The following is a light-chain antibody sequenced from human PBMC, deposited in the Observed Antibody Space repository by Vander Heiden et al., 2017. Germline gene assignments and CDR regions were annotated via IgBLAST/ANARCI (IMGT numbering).Light chain of an antibody. V-gene: IGKV2-28*01. CDR1: QSLLHSNGYNY. CDR2: LGS. CDR3: MQALQTPRT. J-gene: IGKJ2*01. Sequence: DIVTTLSPLSLPSTPAGPATIPCSSSQSLLHSNGYNYLDWYLQKPGQSPQLLIYLGSSRASGVPDRFSGSGSGTDFTLKISRVEAEDVGVYYCMQALQTPRTFGQGTKLEIK.